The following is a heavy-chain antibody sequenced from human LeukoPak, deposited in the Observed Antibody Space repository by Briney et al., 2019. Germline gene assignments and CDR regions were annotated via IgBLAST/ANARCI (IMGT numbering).Heavy chain of an antibody. V-gene: IGHV4-38-2*02. CDR2: IYHSGST. J-gene: IGHJ5*02. CDR3: ARDLSMADLGWFDP. D-gene: IGHD2-8*01. CDR1: GYSISSGYY. Sequence: SETLPLTCTVSGYSISSGYYWGWIRQPPGKGLEWIGSIYHSGSTYYNPSLKSRVTISVDTSKNQFSLKLSSVTAADTAVYYCARDLSMADLGWFDPWGQGTLVTVSS.